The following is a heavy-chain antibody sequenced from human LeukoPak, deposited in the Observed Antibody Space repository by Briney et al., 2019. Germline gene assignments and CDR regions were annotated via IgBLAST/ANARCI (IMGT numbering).Heavy chain of an antibody. CDR1: GFPFSSYW. J-gene: IGHJ5*02. D-gene: IGHD2-15*01. V-gene: IGHV3-7*01. Sequence: GGSLRLSCAASGFPFSSYWMSWVRQAPGKGLEWVANIKQDGSEKYYVDSVKGRFTISRDNAKNSLYLQMNSLRAEDTAVYYCARDIPMVAATENWFDPWGQGTLVTVSS. CDR3: ARDIPMVAATENWFDP. CDR2: IKQDGSEK.